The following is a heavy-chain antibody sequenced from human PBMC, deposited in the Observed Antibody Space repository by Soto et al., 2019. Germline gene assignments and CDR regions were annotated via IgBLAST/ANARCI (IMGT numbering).Heavy chain of an antibody. Sequence: QVQLQESGPGLVKPSETLSLTCTVSGGSISSYYWSWIRQPPGKGLEWIGYIYYSGSTNYNPSLKSRVTISVDTSKNQFSLKLSSVTAADTAVYYCARGYPKRNLVGFDPWGQGTLVTVSS. D-gene: IGHD1-26*01. CDR1: GGSISSYY. V-gene: IGHV4-59*01. CDR3: ARGYPKRNLVGFDP. CDR2: IYYSGST. J-gene: IGHJ5*02.